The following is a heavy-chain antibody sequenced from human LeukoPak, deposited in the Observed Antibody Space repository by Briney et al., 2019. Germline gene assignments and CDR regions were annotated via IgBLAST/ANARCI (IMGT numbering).Heavy chain of an antibody. CDR2: ISWNNGSI. V-gene: IGHV3-9*01. CDR3: AKDTGGSGIPYYFDY. Sequence: PGRSLRLSCAASGFTFDDYAMHWVRQAPGEGLEWVSGISWNNGSIGYADSVKGRFTISRDNAKNSLYLQMNSLRAEDTALYYCAKDTGGSGIPYYFDYWGQGTLVTVSS. D-gene: IGHD2-15*01. CDR1: GFTFDDYA. J-gene: IGHJ4*02.